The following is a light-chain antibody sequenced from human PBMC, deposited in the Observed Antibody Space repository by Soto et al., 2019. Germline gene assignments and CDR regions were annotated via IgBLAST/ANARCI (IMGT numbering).Light chain of an antibody. CDR1: SSNVGAYTY. J-gene: IGLJ3*02. CDR3: SSFASSNTWV. V-gene: IGLV2-8*01. Sequence: QSALTQPPSASGSPGQSVTISCTGTSSNVGAYTYVSWYQQHGGKPPKLVIYEVTKRPSGVPDRFSGSKSANTASLTVSGLHAEDEADYYCSSFASSNTWVFGGGTKLTVL. CDR2: EVT.